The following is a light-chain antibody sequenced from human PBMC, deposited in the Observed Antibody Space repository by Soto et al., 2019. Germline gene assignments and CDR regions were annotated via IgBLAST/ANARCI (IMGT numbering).Light chain of an antibody. CDR2: SNN. V-gene: IGLV1-44*01. J-gene: IGLJ3*02. CDR1: SSNIGSNT. Sequence: QAVVTQPPSASGTPGQRVTISCSGSSSNIGSNTVNWYQQLPGTAPKLLIYSNNQRPSGVPDRFSGSESGTSASLAISGLQSEDEADYYCAAWDDSLNGRVFGGGTKLTVL. CDR3: AAWDDSLNGRV.